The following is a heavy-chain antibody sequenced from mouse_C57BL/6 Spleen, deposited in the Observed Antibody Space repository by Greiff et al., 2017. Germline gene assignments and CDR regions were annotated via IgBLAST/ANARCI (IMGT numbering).Heavy chain of an antibody. J-gene: IGHJ4*01. CDR1: GFTFSSYA. CDR2: ISDGGSYT. Sequence: EVQGVESGGGLVKPGGSLKLSCAASGFTFSSYAMSWVRQTPEKRLEWVATISDGGSYTYYPDNVKGRFTISRDNAKNNLYLQMSHLKSEDTAMYYCARDYSNDYYAMDYWGQGTSVTVSS. CDR3: ARDYSNDYYAMDY. D-gene: IGHD2-5*01. V-gene: IGHV5-4*01.